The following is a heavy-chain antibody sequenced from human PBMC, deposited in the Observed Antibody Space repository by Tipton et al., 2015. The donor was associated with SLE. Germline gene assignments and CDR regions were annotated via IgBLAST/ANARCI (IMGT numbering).Heavy chain of an antibody. V-gene: IGHV5-51*03. CDR2: IYPGDSDT. CDR3: ARPLGIDAAIEAFDHLAMYY. J-gene: IGHJ4*02. D-gene: IGHD2-2*02. CDR1: GYSFTSYW. Sequence: QLVQSGAEVKKPGESLKISCKGSGYSFTSYWIGWVRQMPGKGLEWMGIIYPGDSDTRYSPSFQGQVTISADKSISTACLQWSSVKASDTAMYYCARPLGIDAAIEAFDHLAMYYWGQGTLVTVSS.